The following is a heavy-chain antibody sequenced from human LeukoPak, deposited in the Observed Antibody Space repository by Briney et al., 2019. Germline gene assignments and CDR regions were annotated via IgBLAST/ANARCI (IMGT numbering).Heavy chain of an antibody. Sequence: PSETLSLTCTVSGGSIGSYYWSWIRQPPGKGLEWIGYIYYSGSTNYNPSLKSRVTISVDTSKNQFSLKLGSVTAADTAVYYCASAIPPPPEGWFDPWGQGTLVTVSS. CDR1: GGSIGSYY. J-gene: IGHJ5*02. V-gene: IGHV4-59*12. CDR3: ASAIPPPPEGWFDP. D-gene: IGHD2-21*01. CDR2: IYYSGST.